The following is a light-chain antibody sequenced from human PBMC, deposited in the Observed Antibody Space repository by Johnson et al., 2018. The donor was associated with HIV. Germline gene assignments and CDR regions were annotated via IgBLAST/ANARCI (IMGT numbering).Light chain of an antibody. Sequence: QSMLTQPPSVSAAPGQKVTISCSGSSSNIGNNYVSWYQQLPGTAPKLLIYENNKRPSGIPDRFSGSKSGTSATLGITGLQTGDEADYYCGTWDSSLSAGGVFGTGTKVPF. CDR1: SSNIGNNY. V-gene: IGLV1-51*02. CDR3: GTWDSSLSAGGV. J-gene: IGLJ1*01. CDR2: ENN.